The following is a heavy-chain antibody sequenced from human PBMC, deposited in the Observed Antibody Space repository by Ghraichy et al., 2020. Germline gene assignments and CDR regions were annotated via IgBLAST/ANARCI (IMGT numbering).Heavy chain of an antibody. V-gene: IGHV4-59*01. Sequence: SETLSLTCTVSGGSISSYYWSWIRQPPGKGLEWIGYIYHSGNTKYNPSLKSRVTISVDTSKNQFSLKVSSVTAADTAVYYCASSGRYTNFDYWGQGTLVTVSS. CDR3: ASSGRYTNFDY. CDR1: GGSISSYY. D-gene: IGHD1-26*01. J-gene: IGHJ4*02. CDR2: IYHSGNT.